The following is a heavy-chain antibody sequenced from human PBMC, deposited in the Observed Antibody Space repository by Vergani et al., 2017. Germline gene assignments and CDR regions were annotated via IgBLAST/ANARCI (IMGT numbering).Heavy chain of an antibody. D-gene: IGHD2-15*01. CDR2: IYTSGST. Sequence: QVQLQESGPGLVKPSQTLSPTCTVPGGSISSGSYYWSWIRQPAGKGLEWIGRIYTSGSTNYNPSLKSRVTMSLDTSKNQFSLKLSSVTGADTDVYYCARSAPVATLIDYWGQGSLVTVSS. V-gene: IGHV4-61*02. CDR3: ARSAPVATLIDY. CDR1: GGSISSGSYY. J-gene: IGHJ4*02.